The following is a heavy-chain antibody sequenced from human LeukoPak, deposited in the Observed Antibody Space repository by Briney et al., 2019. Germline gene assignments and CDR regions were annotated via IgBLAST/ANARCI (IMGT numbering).Heavy chain of an antibody. V-gene: IGHV1-46*01. CDR3: ARCDYGPGSYLCGVDY. J-gene: IGHJ4*02. Sequence: ASMKVSCKASGYTFTSYYMHWVRQAPGQGLEWMGIINPSGGSTSYAQKFQGRVTMTRDTSTSTVYMELSSLRSEDTAVYYCARCDYGPGSYLCGVDYWGQGTLATVSS. CDR1: GYTFTSYY. CDR2: INPSGGST. D-gene: IGHD3-10*01.